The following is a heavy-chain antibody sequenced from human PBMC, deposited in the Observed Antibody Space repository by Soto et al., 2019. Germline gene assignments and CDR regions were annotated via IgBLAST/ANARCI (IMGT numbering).Heavy chain of an antibody. J-gene: IGHJ6*02. CDR2: IDPSDSYT. CDR3: ARQDYSNYRGGMDV. V-gene: IGHV5-10-1*01. D-gene: IGHD2-2*01. CDR1: GYSFTIYW. Sequence: PGESLKISCKGSGYSFTIYWIGWVRQMPGKGLEWMGRIDPSDSYTNYSPSFQGHVTISADKSISTAYLQWSSLKASDTATYYCARQDYSNYRGGMDVWGQGTTVTVSS.